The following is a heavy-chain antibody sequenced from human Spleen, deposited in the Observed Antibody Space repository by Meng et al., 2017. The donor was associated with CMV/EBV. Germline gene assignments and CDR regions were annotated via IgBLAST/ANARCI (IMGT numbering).Heavy chain of an antibody. J-gene: IGHJ4*02. CDR3: ARSHGSSWFTFDS. V-gene: IGHV1-18*01. D-gene: IGHD6-13*01. CDR2: ISNYNGGT. Sequence: KASGLVFSNYGFNWVRQAPGQRPEWMGWISNYNGGTSYEKNFQGRVTLTTDTSTRTVYLEMRGLRFDDTAVYYCARSHGSSWFTFDSWGPGTLVTVSS. CDR1: GLVFSNYG.